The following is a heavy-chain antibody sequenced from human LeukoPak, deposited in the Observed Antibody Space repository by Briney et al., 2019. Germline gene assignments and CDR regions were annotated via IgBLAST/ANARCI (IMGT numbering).Heavy chain of an antibody. Sequence: SETLSLTCTVSGVSISSSYSYWGWIRQPPGMGLEWIGSIYYTGNTYYNASLKSQVSISIDTSKNQFSLKLSSVTAADTAIYYCARAVIVVAAATQRNWFDPWGQGTLVTVSS. V-gene: IGHV4-39*01. CDR2: IYYTGNT. D-gene: IGHD2-15*01. CDR1: GVSISSSYSY. J-gene: IGHJ5*02. CDR3: ARAVIVVAAATQRNWFDP.